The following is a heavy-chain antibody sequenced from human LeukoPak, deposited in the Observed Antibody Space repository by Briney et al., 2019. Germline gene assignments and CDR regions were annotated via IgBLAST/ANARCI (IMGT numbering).Heavy chain of an antibody. CDR2: IYHSGST. Sequence: SETLSLTCTVSAYSISSGYYWGWIWQPPGKGLEWIGSIYHSGSTSYNPSHKSRVTISVDTSKNQFSLKLSSVTAADTAVYYCARGGRAAYNWFDPWGQGTLVTVSS. J-gene: IGHJ5*02. D-gene: IGHD2-15*01. CDR3: ARGGRAAYNWFDP. V-gene: IGHV4-38-2*02. CDR1: AYSISSGYY.